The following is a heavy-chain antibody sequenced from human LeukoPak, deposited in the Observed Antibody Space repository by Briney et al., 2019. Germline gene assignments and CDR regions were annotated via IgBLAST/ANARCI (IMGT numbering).Heavy chain of an antibody. CDR1: GFPFSHHG. Sequence: ASVKVSCKTSGFPFSHHGITWVRQAPGQGLEWMGLISGYNGDTTYAQTFQGRVTLTADTSTSTAYMELRSLRSDDTAVYYCAGPSLYYYDSNGNVPWGYYYGMDVWGQGTTVTVSS. J-gene: IGHJ6*02. CDR2: ISGYNGDT. V-gene: IGHV1-18*01. CDR3: AGPSLYYYDSNGNVPWGYYYGMDV. D-gene: IGHD3-22*01.